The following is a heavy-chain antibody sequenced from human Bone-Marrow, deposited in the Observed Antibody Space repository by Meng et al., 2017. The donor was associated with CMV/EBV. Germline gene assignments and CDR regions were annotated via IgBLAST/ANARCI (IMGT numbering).Heavy chain of an antibody. CDR3: ARAVYSSSPAVDY. CDR2: ISGSGNTI. D-gene: IGHD6-6*01. J-gene: IGHJ4*02. V-gene: IGHV3-48*03. CDR1: GFTFSSYE. Sequence: GESLKISCAASGFTFSSYEMNWVCQAPGKGLQWVSHISGSGNTIYYTDSVKGRFTISRVNAKNSLYLQMNSLRAEDTAVYYCARAVYSSSPAVDYWGKGTLVTASS.